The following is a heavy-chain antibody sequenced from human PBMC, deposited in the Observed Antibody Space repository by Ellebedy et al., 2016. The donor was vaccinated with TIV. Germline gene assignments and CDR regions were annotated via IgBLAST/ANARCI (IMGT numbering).Heavy chain of an antibody. V-gene: IGHV3-7*05. CDR1: GFTFSNYW. CDR2: IKEDGSEK. J-gene: IGHJ4*02. CDR3: GRGYSFGSGSAGY. D-gene: IGHD6-19*01. Sequence: GGSLRLXCAASGFTFSNYWMSWVRQAPGKGLEWVANIKEDGSEKYYVDSVKGRFTISRDNAENTLHLQLNRLRVEDTAVYYCGRGYSFGSGSAGYWGQGTQVTVSS.